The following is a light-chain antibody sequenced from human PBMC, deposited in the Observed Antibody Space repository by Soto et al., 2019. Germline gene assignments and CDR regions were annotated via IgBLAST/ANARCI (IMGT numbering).Light chain of an antibody. CDR2: ANN. Sequence: QSVLTQPPSASGTPGQRVTISCSGSSSNIGNNYVYWYQQFPGTAPKLLIYANNRRPSGVPERFSGSKSGTSASLAISGLRSEDEADYYCCSYAGSSTWVFGGGTKLTVL. CDR3: CSYAGSSTWV. J-gene: IGLJ3*02. CDR1: SSNIGNNY. V-gene: IGLV1-47*02.